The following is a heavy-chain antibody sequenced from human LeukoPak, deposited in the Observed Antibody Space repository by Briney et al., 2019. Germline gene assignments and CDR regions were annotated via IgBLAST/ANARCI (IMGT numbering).Heavy chain of an antibody. D-gene: IGHD6-13*01. CDR3: ARGGGRRYSSSWYVVDY. Sequence: PSETLSLTCAVYGGSFSGYYWSWIRQPPGKGLEWIGEINHSGSTNHNPSLKSRVTISVDTSKNQFSLKLSSVTAADTAVYYCARGGGRRYSSSWYVVDYWGQGTLVTVSS. CDR1: GGSFSGYY. V-gene: IGHV4-34*01. CDR2: INHSGST. J-gene: IGHJ4*02.